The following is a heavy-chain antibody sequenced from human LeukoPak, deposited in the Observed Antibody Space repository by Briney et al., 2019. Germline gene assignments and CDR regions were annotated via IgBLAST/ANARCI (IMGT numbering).Heavy chain of an antibody. CDR2: VYHSGNT. CDR3: ARDEYGATDNFDS. Sequence: SETLSLTCAVSGGSISSNQWSWIRRPPGKGLEWIGNVYHSGNTNYYPSLKSRVTMSVDTSKNQFSLKPSSVTAADTAVYYCARDEYGATDNFDSWGQGTLVTVST. CDR1: GGSISSNQ. V-gene: IGHV4-59*01. J-gene: IGHJ4*02. D-gene: IGHD4/OR15-4a*01.